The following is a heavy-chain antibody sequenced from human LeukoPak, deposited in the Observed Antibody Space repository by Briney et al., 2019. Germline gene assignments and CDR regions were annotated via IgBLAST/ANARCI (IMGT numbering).Heavy chain of an antibody. Sequence: PGGSLTETLAPTGFSFIIDCRSWVRQAPGPGLEWVGRIKSNSDGGTTDYAAPVKGRFTISRDDSKHTLFLQMNSLKTEDKAVYYCTTEDLPNYRRSWSNFLDYWGQGTLVTVSS. V-gene: IGHV3-15*01. D-gene: IGHD6-13*01. CDR2: IKSNSDGGTT. CDR1: GFSFIIDC. J-gene: IGHJ4*02. CDR3: TTEDLPNYRRSWSNFLDY.